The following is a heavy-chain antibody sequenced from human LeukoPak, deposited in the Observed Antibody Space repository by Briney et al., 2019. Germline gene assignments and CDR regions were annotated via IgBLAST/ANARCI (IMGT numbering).Heavy chain of an antibody. CDR2: ISGSGGYT. D-gene: IGHD3-10*01. V-gene: IGHV3-23*01. CDR1: GFTFSIYA. CDR3: ARAQPRGYFDY. J-gene: IGHJ4*02. Sequence: GGSLRLSCAASGFTFSIYAMSWVRQAPGKGLEWVSAISGSGGYTYSADSVRGRFTISRDSSKNTLYLQMNSLRAEDTAVYYCARAQPRGYFDYWGQGTLVTVSS.